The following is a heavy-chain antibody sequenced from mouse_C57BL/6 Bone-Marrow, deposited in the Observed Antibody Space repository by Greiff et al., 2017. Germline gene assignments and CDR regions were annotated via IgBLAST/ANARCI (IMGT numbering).Heavy chain of an antibody. Sequence: QVQLKQSGPELVKPGASVKISCKASGYAFSSSWMNWVKQRPGKGLEWIGRIYPGDGDTNYNGKFKGKAPLTADKSSRTAYMQLSCLTSEDSAVYFCARRVYYGSSWYFDVWGTGTTVTVSS. D-gene: IGHD1-1*01. CDR1: GYAFSSSW. CDR2: IYPGDGDT. CDR3: ARRVYYGSSWYFDV. V-gene: IGHV1-82*01. J-gene: IGHJ1*03.